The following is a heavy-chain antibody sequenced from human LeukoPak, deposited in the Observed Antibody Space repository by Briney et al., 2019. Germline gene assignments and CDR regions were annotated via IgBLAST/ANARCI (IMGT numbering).Heavy chain of an antibody. D-gene: IGHD1-26*01. CDR1: EFTFSSYN. V-gene: IGHV3-23*01. J-gene: IGHJ4*02. Sequence: GGSLRLSCAASEFTFSSYNLNWVRQAPGKGLEWVSAISGSGGSTYYADSVKGRFTISRDNSKNTLYLQMNSLRAEDTAVYYCAKDRGSYSYWGQGTLVTVSS. CDR3: AKDRGSYSY. CDR2: ISGSGGST.